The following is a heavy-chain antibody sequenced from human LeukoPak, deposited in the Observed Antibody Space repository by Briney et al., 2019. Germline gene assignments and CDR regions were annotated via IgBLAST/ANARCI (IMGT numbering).Heavy chain of an antibody. V-gene: IGHV3-23*01. CDR2: ISDSGGST. J-gene: IGHJ4*02. Sequence: GGSLRLSCEASGFTFSDYYMTWIRQAPGKGLEGVSTISDSGGSTYYADSVKGRFTISRDNSKNTLYLQMNSQRVEDTAVYYCAKEKVTTGWGQGTLVTVSS. D-gene: IGHD4-17*01. CDR3: AKEKVTTG. CDR1: GFTFSDYY.